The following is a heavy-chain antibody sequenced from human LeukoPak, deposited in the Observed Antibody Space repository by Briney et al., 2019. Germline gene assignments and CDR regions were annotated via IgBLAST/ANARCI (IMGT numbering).Heavy chain of an antibody. CDR3: ARDYVLAYYYGMDV. Sequence: ASVKVSCKASGYTFTGYYLHWVRQAPGQGLEWMGWINPTSGGTKYAQKFQGRVTMTRDTSISTGYMELSRLRSDDTAVYYCARDYVLAYYYGMDVWGQGTTVTVSS. CDR1: GYTFTGYY. V-gene: IGHV1-2*02. D-gene: IGHD3-16*01. J-gene: IGHJ6*02. CDR2: INPTSGGT.